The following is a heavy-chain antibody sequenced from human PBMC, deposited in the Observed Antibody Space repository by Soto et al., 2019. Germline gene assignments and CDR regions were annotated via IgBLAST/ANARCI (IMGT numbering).Heavy chain of an antibody. V-gene: IGHV4-30-4*01. J-gene: IGHJ3*01. CDR1: GGSISSGDYY. D-gene: IGHD2-2*01. CDR3: VRGDPGACSSTSCSDAFDL. CDR2: LYYSGST. Sequence: QVQLHESGPGLVKPSQTLSLTCTVSGGSISSGDYYWNWIRQPPGKGLEWIGSLYYSGSTYYSPSLKSSVAISVGTFKNQFALTLTSVTAADTAVYYCVRGDPGACSSTSCSDAFDLWGRGTMVAVSS.